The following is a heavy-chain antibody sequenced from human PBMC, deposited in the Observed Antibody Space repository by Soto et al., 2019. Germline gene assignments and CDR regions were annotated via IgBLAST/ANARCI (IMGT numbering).Heavy chain of an antibody. CDR1: GYSFTSYW. D-gene: IGHD3-3*01. CDR2: IYPGDSDT. Sequence: GESLKISCKGSGYSFTSYWIGWVRQMPGKGLEWMGIIYPGDSDTRYSPSFQGQVTISADKSISTAYLQWSSLKASDTAMYYCARHAQENYDFWSGYYKTPGSYDGKDVWGQGTTVTVSS. V-gene: IGHV5-51*01. CDR3: ARHAQENYDFWSGYYKTPGSYDGKDV. J-gene: IGHJ6*02.